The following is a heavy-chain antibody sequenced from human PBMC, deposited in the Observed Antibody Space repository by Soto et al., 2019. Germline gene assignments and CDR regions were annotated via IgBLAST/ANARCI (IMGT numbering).Heavy chain of an antibody. Sequence: ASVKVSCKASGYTFTSYGISWVRQAPGQGLEWMGWISAYNGNTNYAQKLQGRVTMTTDTSTSTAYMELRSLRSDDTAVYYCARLAYCGGDCYPPYYFDYWGQGTLVTVSS. V-gene: IGHV1-18*04. D-gene: IGHD2-21*02. J-gene: IGHJ4*02. CDR3: ARLAYCGGDCYPPYYFDY. CDR2: ISAYNGNT. CDR1: GYTFTSYG.